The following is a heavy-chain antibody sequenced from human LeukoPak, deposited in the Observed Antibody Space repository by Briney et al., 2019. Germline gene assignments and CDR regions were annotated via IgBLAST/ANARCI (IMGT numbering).Heavy chain of an antibody. CDR3: AKCDSGSHYGSAFDI. Sequence: GESLRLSCAASGFTFSSYAMSRVRQAPGKGLEWVSAISGSGGRTNYADYVKGRFTISRDNSKNTLYLNMNSLRAEDTAVYYCAKCDSGSHYGSAFDIWGQGTMVTVS. CDR1: GFTFSSYA. V-gene: IGHV3-23*01. CDR2: ISGSGGRT. J-gene: IGHJ3*02. D-gene: IGHD1-26*01.